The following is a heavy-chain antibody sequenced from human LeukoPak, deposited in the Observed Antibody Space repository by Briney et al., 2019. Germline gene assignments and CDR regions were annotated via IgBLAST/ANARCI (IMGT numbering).Heavy chain of an antibody. J-gene: IGHJ4*02. CDR2: ISDSGRST. D-gene: IGHD4-17*01. Sequence: PGGSLRLSCAASGFTFSKYAMRWVRKAPGKGLEWVSAISDSGRSTYYADSVKGRFTISRDNSKNTLYLQMNSLRAEDTAVYYCAKHGEAYADSKTDYWGQGTLVTVSS. V-gene: IGHV3-23*01. CDR1: GFTFSKYA. CDR3: AKHGEAYADSKTDY.